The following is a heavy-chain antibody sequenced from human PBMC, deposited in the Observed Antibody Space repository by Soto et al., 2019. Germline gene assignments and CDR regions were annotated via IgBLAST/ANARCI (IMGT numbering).Heavy chain of an antibody. CDR2: ISAYNGNT. J-gene: IGHJ6*02. Sequence: QVQLVQSGAEVKKPGASVKVSCKASGYTFTSYGISWVRQAPGQGLEWMGWISAYNGNTNYAQKRQGRVTMTTDTSTSTAYRELRSLRSDDTAVYYCATDRGRGYRGYGDYYYGMDVWGQGTTVTVSS. CDR3: ATDRGRGYRGYGDYYYGMDV. D-gene: IGHD5-12*01. CDR1: GYTFTSYG. V-gene: IGHV1-18*01.